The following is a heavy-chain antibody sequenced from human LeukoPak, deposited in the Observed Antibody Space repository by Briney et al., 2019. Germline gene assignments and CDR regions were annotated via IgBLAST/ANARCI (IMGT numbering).Heavy chain of an antibody. CDR3: AKVFEVRGARRPKDY. Sequence: GGSLRLSCAASGFIVSTNYMSWVRQAPGKGLEWVSVIYSGSNTYYADSVKGRFTISRDNSKNTLFLQMNSLRIEDTAVYYCAKVFEVRGARRPKDYWGQGTLVIVSS. V-gene: IGHV3-53*05. D-gene: IGHD3-10*01. CDR1: GFIVSTNY. J-gene: IGHJ4*02. CDR2: IYSGSNT.